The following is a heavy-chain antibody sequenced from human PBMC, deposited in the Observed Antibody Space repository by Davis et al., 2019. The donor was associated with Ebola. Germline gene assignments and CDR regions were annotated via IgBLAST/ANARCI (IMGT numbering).Heavy chain of an antibody. Sequence: SETLSLTCTVSGGSISSSSYYWGWLRQPPGKGLEWIGSIYYSGSTNYNPSLKSRVTISVDTSKNQFSLKLSSVTAADTAVYYCARGGIAVAGPDYWGQGTLVTVSS. CDR3: ARGGIAVAGPDY. D-gene: IGHD6-19*01. V-gene: IGHV4-39*07. CDR1: GGSISSSSYY. CDR2: IYYSGST. J-gene: IGHJ4*02.